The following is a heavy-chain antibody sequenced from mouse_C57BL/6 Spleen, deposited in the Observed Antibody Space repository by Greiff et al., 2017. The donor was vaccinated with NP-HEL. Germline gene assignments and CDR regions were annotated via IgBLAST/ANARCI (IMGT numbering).Heavy chain of an antibody. CDR2: INYDGSST. CDR3: ARDQGYYGRAMDY. CDR1: GFTFSDYY. D-gene: IGHD1-1*01. Sequence: DVHLVESEGGLVQPGSSMKLSCTASGFTFSDYYMAWVRQVPEKGLEWVANINYDGSSTYYLDSLKSRFIISRDNAKNILYLQMSSLKSEDTATYYCARDQGYYGRAMDYWGQGTSVTVSS. J-gene: IGHJ4*01. V-gene: IGHV5-16*01.